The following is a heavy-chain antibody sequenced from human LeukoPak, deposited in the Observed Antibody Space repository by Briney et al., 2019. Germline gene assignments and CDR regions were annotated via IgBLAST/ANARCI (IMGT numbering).Heavy chain of an antibody. CDR2: VPYVGTT. Sequence: SETLSLTCTVSGGPVRGFYWSWIRQPPGKRLEWIGYVPYVGTTNYNPSLQSRLTISLDTSKNQFSLRLTSVTAADTAVYFCARGGIAVPGYYYFYYMDVWGKGTTVTVSS. J-gene: IGHJ6*03. V-gene: IGHV4-59*02. CDR1: GGPVRGFY. D-gene: IGHD6-19*01. CDR3: ARGGIAVPGYYYFYYMDV.